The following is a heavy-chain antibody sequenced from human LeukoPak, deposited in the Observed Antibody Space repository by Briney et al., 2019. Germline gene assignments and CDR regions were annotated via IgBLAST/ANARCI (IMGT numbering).Heavy chain of an antibody. CDR3: ARDKIVGATHFDY. Sequence: PGGSLRLSCAASGFTFSSYWMSWVRQAPGKGLEWVANIKQGGSEKYYVDSVKGRFTISRDNAKNSLYLQMNSLRAEDTAVYYCARDKIVGATHFDYWGQGALVTVSS. CDR1: GFTFSSYW. D-gene: IGHD1-26*01. V-gene: IGHV3-7*01. J-gene: IGHJ4*02. CDR2: IKQGGSEK.